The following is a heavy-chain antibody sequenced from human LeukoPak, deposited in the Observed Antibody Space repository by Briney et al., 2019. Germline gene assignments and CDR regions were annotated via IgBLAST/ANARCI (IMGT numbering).Heavy chain of an antibody. CDR2: IYYSGSS. V-gene: IGHV4-39*07. D-gene: IGHD3-22*01. Sequence: SETLSLTCSVSGGSISSNTYYWGWIRQPPGKGLEWIGSIYYSGSSYYNPSLKSRVTISVNTSKNQFSLKLSSVTAADTAVYYCARTIRHYYDSSGYYNFDYWGQGTLVTVSS. J-gene: IGHJ4*02. CDR3: ARTIRHYYDSSGYYNFDY. CDR1: GGSISSNTYY.